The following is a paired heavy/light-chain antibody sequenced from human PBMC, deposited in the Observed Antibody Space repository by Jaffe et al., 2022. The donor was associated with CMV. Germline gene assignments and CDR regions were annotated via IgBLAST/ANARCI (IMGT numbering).Light chain of an antibody. CDR3: LSGDEDNRV. J-gene: IGLJ3*02. CDR2: EDS. Sequence: SYELTQLPSVSVSPGQTARITCSGDVLGENYADWYQQKPGQAPELVIYEDSERYPGIPERFSGSTSGNTTTLTISRVLTEDEADYYCLSGDEDNRVFGGGTKLTVL. CDR1: VLGENY. V-gene: IGLV3-22*01.
Heavy chain of an antibody. D-gene: IGHD6-13*01. CDR1: GYTFTSYG. V-gene: IGHV1-18*01. Sequence: QVQLVQSGAEVKKPGASVKVSCKASGYTFTSYGISWVRQAPGQGLEWMGWISAYNGNTNYAQKLQGRVTMTTDTSTSTAYMELRSLRSDDTAVYYCARGRSSSWYDYWGQGTLVTVSS. J-gene: IGHJ4*02. CDR2: ISAYNGNT. CDR3: ARGRSSSWYDY.